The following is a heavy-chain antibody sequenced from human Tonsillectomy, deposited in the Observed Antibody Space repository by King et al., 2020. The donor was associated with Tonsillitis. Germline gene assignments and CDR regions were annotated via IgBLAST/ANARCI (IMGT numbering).Heavy chain of an antibody. J-gene: IGHJ4*02. D-gene: IGHD6-25*01. Sequence: VQLVESGGGVVQPGRSLRLSCAASGFTFRNYGMHWVRQAPGKGLDWVAVISNDGSRKNYADSVKGRFAISRDNSNSTVYLQVNSLRAEDTALYYCARERLYSSGWGIDYWGQGTPVTVSS. CDR3: ARERLYSSGWGIDY. CDR2: ISNDGSRK. CDR1: GFTFRNYG. V-gene: IGHV3-33*05.